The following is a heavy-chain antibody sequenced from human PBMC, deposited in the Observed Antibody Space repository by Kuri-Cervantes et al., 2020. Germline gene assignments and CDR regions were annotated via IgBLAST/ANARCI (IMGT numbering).Heavy chain of an antibody. CDR2: INHSGST. CDR3: ARGRYNDYWRAFDF. D-gene: IGHD1-1*01. Sequence: GSLRLSCAAYGGSFSDYYWIWIRQSPGKGLEWIGEINHSGSTNYKLSLESRVTMSTDTSRNQFSLKLRSVTAADTALYYCARGRYNDYWRAFDFWGQGTMVTVSS. J-gene: IGHJ3*01. V-gene: IGHV4-34*01. CDR1: GGSFSDYY.